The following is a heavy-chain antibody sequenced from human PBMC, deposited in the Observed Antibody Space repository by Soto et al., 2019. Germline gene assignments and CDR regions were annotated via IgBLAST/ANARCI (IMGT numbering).Heavy chain of an antibody. CDR1: GGTFSSYA. V-gene: IGHV1-69*01. CDR3: ARVAGVEAARQDYYYYYGMDV. D-gene: IGHD6-6*01. J-gene: IGHJ6*02. CDR2: IIPIFGTA. Sequence: QVQLVQSGAEVKKPGSSVKVSCKASGGTFSSYAISWVRQAPGQGLEWMGGIIPIFGTANYAQKFQGRVTITADESTRTAYMELSSLRSEDKAVYYCARVAGVEAARQDYYYYYGMDVWGQGTTVTVSS.